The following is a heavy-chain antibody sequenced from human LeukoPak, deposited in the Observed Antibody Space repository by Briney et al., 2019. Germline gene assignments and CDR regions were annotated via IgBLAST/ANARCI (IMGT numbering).Heavy chain of an antibody. J-gene: IGHJ4*02. CDR1: GGTFSSYA. V-gene: IGHV1-69*04. CDR2: IIPILGMA. CDR3: ARGRADDSSGYLFY. Sequence: ASVKVSCKASGGTFSSYAISWVRQAPGQGLEWMGRIIPILGMANYAQKFQGRVTITADKSTSTAYMELSSLRSEDTAVYYCARGRADDSSGYLFYWGQGTLVTVSS. D-gene: IGHD3-22*01.